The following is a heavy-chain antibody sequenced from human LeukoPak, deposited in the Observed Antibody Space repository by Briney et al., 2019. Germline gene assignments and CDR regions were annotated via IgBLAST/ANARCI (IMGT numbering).Heavy chain of an antibody. V-gene: IGHV4-39*07. CDR2: IYYSGST. CDR3: ARVQSRLSWFDP. J-gene: IGHJ5*02. Sequence: SETLSLTCTVSGGSISSGTYYWGWVRQPPGKGLEWIGSIYYSGSTYYNPSLRSRVTISVDTSKNQFSLRLGSVTAADTAVYYCARVQSRLSWFDPWGQGTLVTVSS. CDR1: GGSISSGTYY.